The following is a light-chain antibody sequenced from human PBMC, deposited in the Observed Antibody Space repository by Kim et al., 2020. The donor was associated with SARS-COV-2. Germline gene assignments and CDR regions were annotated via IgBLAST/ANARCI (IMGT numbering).Light chain of an antibody. V-gene: IGLV4-69*02. Sequence: ASVQLTCTLSSEHSTYAVAWHQQQPQKGPRYLMKINDDGSHSKGDGIPDRFSGSSSGAERHLTISGLQSEDEADYYCQTWGTGIRVFGGGTQLTVL. CDR3: QTWGTGIRV. CDR2: INDDGSH. CDR1: SEHSTYA. J-gene: IGLJ3*02.